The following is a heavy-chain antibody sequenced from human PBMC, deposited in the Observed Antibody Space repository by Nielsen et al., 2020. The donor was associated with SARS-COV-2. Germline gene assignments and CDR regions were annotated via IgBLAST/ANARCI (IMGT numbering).Heavy chain of an antibody. CDR3: TSGADAYDPFDP. Sequence: GGSLRLSCAASGFTFSGSTVHWVRQAPGKGLEWVGRIRTKPNYYATVYRPSVKGRFIISRDDSKSTAYLQMHSLQTEDSGFYFCTSGADAYDPFDPWGPGTLVTVSS. V-gene: IGHV3-73*01. D-gene: IGHD3-22*01. CDR2: IRTKPNYYAT. CDR1: GFTFSGST. J-gene: IGHJ5*02.